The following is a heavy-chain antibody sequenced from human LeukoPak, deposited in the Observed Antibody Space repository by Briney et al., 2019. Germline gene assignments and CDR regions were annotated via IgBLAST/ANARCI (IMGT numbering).Heavy chain of an antibody. CDR3: ARAPDCSSTSCYYYYYDMDV. D-gene: IGHD2-2*01. CDR1: GFTFSRYA. J-gene: IGHJ6*04. CDR2: ISYDGSNK. V-gene: IGHV3-30*04. Sequence: PGRSLRLSCAASGFTFSRYAMHWVRKAPGKGLEWVAVISYDGSNKYYADSVKGRFTISRDKSKNTLYLQMNSLRAEDTAVYYCARAPDCSSTSCYYYYYDMDVWGKGTTVTVSS.